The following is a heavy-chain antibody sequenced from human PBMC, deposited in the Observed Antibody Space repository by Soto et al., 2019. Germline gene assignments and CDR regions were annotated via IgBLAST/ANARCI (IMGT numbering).Heavy chain of an antibody. D-gene: IGHD3-16*01. CDR2: IHDSGST. V-gene: IGHV4-59*02. J-gene: IGHJ5*02. CDR3: ARGGDSSKWLDP. CDR1: GGSVRNYY. Sequence: SETLSLTCTVSGGSVRNYYWSGIRQPPGKGLEWIGYIHDSGSTNYNPSLKRRVTISVDTSKNQFSLQLNSVIAADTAVYYCARGGDSSKWLDPWGQGTLVTVSS.